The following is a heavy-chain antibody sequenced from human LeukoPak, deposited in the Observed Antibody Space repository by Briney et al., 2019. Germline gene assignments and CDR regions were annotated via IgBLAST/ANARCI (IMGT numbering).Heavy chain of an antibody. J-gene: IGHJ4*02. V-gene: IGHV3-48*03. CDR1: GFTFSSYE. CDR2: ISSSGSTI. Sequence: GGSLRLSCAASGFTFSSYEMNWVRQAPGKGLEWVSYISSSGSTIYYADSVKGRFTISRDNAKNSLYLQMSSLRAEDTAVYYCARDLGIVGATTIDYWGQGTLVTVSS. D-gene: IGHD1-26*01. CDR3: ARDLGIVGATTIDY.